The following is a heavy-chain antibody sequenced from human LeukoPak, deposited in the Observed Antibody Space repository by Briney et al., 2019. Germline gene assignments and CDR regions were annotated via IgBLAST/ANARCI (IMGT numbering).Heavy chain of an antibody. D-gene: IGHD3-16*02. J-gene: IGHJ1*01. CDR1: GFTFSRYK. V-gene: IGHV3-30*02. CDR3: AKVIILNAEYFQH. CDR2: IRYDGSNK. Sequence: GGSLRLSCAASGFTFSRYKMNWGRQAPGKGLEGVAYIRYDGSNKYYAESVKGRFTISRENYKNTLYLQMNRLRGEDTAVYYCAKVIILNAEYFQHWGQGTLVTVSP.